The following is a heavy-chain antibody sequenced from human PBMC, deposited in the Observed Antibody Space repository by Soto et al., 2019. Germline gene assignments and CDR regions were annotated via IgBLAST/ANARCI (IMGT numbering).Heavy chain of an antibody. CDR1: GFTFSSYS. D-gene: IGHD2-15*01. J-gene: IGHJ4*02. Sequence: EVQLVESGGGLVKPGGSLRLSCAASGFTFSSYSMNWVRQAPGKGLEWVSSISSSSSYIYYADSVKGRFTISRDNAKNSLYLQMNSLRAEDTAVYYCARDLRSSGGSCLDYWGQGTLVTVSS. CDR3: ARDLRSSGGSCLDY. V-gene: IGHV3-21*01. CDR2: ISSSSSYI.